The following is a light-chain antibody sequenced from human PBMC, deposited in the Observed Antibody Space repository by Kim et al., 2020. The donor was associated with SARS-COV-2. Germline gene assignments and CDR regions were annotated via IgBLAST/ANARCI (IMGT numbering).Light chain of an antibody. Sequence: GPSVTISCTGTSSDVVGYNYVSWYQQHPGKAPKLMIYDVSKRPSGVPDRFSGSKSGNTASLTISGLQAEDEADYYCCSYAGSYGVVFGGGTQLTVL. CDR2: DVS. CDR3: CSYAGSYGVV. CDR1: SSDVVGYNY. J-gene: IGLJ2*01. V-gene: IGLV2-11*01.